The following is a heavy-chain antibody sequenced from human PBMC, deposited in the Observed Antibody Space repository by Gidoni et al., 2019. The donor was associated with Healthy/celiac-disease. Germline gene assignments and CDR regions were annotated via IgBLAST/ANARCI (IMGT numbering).Heavy chain of an antibody. D-gene: IGHD2-2*01. Sequence: EVQLLESGGGLVQPGGSLRLSCAASGFTFSSYAMSWVRQAPGKGLEWVSAISGRGGSTYYADSVKGRFTISRDNSKNTLYLQMNSLRAEDTAVYYCAKKVAGVVVPAAYFDYWGQGTLVTVSS. J-gene: IGHJ4*02. CDR1: GFTFSSYA. V-gene: IGHV3-23*01. CDR2: ISGRGGST. CDR3: AKKVAGVVVPAAYFDY.